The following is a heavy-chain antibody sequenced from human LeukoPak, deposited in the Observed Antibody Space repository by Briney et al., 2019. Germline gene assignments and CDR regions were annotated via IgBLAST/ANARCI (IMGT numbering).Heavy chain of an antibody. Sequence: KPSETLSLTCTVSGGSISSYYWSWIRQPPGKGLEWIGYIYYSGTTYYNPSLRSRVTISVDTSKNQFSLKLSSVTAADTAVYYCARHVPYSSSCDIWGQGTMVTASS. D-gene: IGHD6-13*01. CDR3: ARHVPYSSSCDI. V-gene: IGHV4-59*08. J-gene: IGHJ3*02. CDR2: IYYSGTT. CDR1: GGSISSYY.